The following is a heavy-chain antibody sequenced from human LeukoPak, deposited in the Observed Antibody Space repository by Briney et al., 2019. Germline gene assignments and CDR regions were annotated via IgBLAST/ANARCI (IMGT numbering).Heavy chain of an antibody. J-gene: IGHJ4*02. V-gene: IGHV3-30*18. CDR2: ISYDGSNK. D-gene: IGHD2-15*01. Sequence: GRSLRLSCAASGFTFSSYGMHWVRQAPGKGLGWVAVISYDGSNKYYADSVKGRFTISRDNSKNTLYLQMNSLRAEDTAVYYCAKDQGVVVMGYWGQGTLVTVSS. CDR3: AKDQGVVVMGY. CDR1: GFTFSSYG.